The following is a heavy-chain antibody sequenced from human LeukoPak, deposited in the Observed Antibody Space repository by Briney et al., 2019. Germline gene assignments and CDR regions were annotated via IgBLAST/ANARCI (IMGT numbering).Heavy chain of an antibody. CDR1: GYSFTSYD. CDR3: ARGPPDSTSSDY. J-gene: IGHJ4*02. CDR2: VRPQNGDS. Sequence: ASVKVSCKTSGYSFTSYDVNWVRQAAGQGLEWIGWVRPQNGDSGYAQKFQDRVTMIRDTSTSTVYMEMKSLTFEGTAVYFCARGPPDSTSSDYWGQGTLVTVSS. D-gene: IGHD2-2*01. V-gene: IGHV1-8*01.